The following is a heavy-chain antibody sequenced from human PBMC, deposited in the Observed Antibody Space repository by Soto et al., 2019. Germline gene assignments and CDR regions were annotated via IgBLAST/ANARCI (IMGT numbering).Heavy chain of an antibody. V-gene: IGHV3-30-3*01. J-gene: IGHJ6*02. CDR2: VSHVGDNK. CDR1: GFTFNLFT. Sequence: QVQLVESGGGVGQPGWSLRLSCAASGFTFNLFTFHWVRQAPGRGLEWVAVVSHVGDNKFYADSVKGRFTISRDNSKNTLYLQMNSLRVDDTALYYCARGNMDVWGQGTTVTVSS. CDR3: ARGNMDV.